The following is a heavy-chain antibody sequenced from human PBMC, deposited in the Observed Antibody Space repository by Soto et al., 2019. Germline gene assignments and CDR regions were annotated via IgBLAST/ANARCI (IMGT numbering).Heavy chain of an antibody. J-gene: IGHJ4*02. D-gene: IGHD4-17*01. CDR2: IYYSGST. Sequence: QLQLQESGPGLVKPSETLSLTCTASGGSISSSSYYWGWIRQPPGKGLEWIGSIYYSGSTYYNPSLKSRVTISVDTSKNQFSLKLSSVTAADTAVYYCARRIAYGDARGCVYWGQGTLVTVSS. CDR3: ARRIAYGDARGCVY. V-gene: IGHV4-39*01. CDR1: GGSISSSSYY.